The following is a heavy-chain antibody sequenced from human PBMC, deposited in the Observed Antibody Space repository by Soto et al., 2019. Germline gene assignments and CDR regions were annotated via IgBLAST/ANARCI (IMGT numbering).Heavy chain of an antibody. CDR3: AKGPRGSGYSPRYYYGMDV. Sequence: SETLSLTCTVSGGSISSSSYYWGWIRQPPGKGLEWIGSIYYSGSTYYNPSLKSRVTITVDTSKNQFSLKLSSVTAADTAVYYCAKGPRGSGYSPRYYYGMDVWGQGTTVTVSS. CDR2: IYYSGST. J-gene: IGHJ6*02. D-gene: IGHD3-3*01. V-gene: IGHV4-39*01. CDR1: GGSISSSSYY.